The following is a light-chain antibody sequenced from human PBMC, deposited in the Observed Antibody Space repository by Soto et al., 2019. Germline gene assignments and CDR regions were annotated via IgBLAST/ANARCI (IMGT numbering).Light chain of an antibody. V-gene: IGKV3-15*01. Sequence: ETVMTQSPATLSVSPGERATLSCRASQGVISNLAWYQEKPGQAPRLLIYGASTGATGIPARFSGSGSGTEFTLTISSVQSEDFATYYCQHYNSYSEAFGQGTKVELK. CDR2: GAS. CDR3: QHYNSYSEA. CDR1: QGVISN. J-gene: IGKJ1*01.